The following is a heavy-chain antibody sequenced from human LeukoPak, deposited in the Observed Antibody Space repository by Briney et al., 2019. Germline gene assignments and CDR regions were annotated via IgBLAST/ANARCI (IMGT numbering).Heavy chain of an antibody. Sequence: GSVTVSCKASGYTFTSYGISWLRQAPGQGLEGMGWISADNGNTNYAQRLQGRVTMTTETSTSTAYMELRSLRSDDTAVYYCARGKPYYYDSSGWTPLDYWGRGTLLTVSS. J-gene: IGHJ4*02. CDR2: ISADNGNT. CDR3: ARGKPYYYDSSGWTPLDY. CDR1: GYTFTSYG. V-gene: IGHV1-18*01. D-gene: IGHD3-22*01.